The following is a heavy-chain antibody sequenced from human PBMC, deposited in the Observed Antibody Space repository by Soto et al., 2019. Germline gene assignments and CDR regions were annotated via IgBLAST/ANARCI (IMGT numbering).Heavy chain of an antibody. Sequence: QVQLVESGGGVVQPGRSLRLSCAASGFTFSNYAMFWVRQAPGKGLEWVAVISYDGSNKYYADSVKGRFTISRDNSKNTLYLQMNSLRAEDTAVYYCARGGAFPRNPFDYWGQGTLVTVSS. CDR3: ARGGAFPRNPFDY. D-gene: IGHD3-16*01. V-gene: IGHV3-30-3*01. CDR2: ISYDGSNK. J-gene: IGHJ4*02. CDR1: GFTFSNYA.